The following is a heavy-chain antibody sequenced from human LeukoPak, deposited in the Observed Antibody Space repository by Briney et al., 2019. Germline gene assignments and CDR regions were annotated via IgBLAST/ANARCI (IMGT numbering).Heavy chain of an antibody. V-gene: IGHV3-21*01. CDR1: GFTFSSYS. CDR3: ARGSRRDYVWGSYRYTFDY. D-gene: IGHD3-16*02. Sequence: GGSLRLSCAASGFTFSSYSMNWVRQAPGKGLEWVSSISSSSSYIYYADSVDGRFTISRDNAQDSLYLQMNSLRAEDTAVYYCARGSRRDYVWGSYRYTFDYWGQGTLVTVSS. J-gene: IGHJ4*02. CDR2: ISSSSSYI.